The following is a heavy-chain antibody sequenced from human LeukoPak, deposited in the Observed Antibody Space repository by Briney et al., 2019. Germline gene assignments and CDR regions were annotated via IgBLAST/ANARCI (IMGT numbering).Heavy chain of an antibody. V-gene: IGHV3-74*01. Sequence: GGSLRLSCAASGFTFSTYCMHWVRQAPGKGPTWVSRICPDGTVTNYADSAKARFIISRDNARNTVYLQMNSLRVEDTAVYYCVRDFRSADYWGQGTLVTVSS. CDR3: VRDFRSADY. CDR1: GFTFSTYC. CDR2: ICPDGTVT. J-gene: IGHJ4*02.